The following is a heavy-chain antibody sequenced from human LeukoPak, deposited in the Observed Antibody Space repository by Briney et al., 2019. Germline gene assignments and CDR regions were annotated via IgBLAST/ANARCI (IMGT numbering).Heavy chain of an antibody. Sequence: SETLSLTGTVSGGSISSYYWGWIRQPPGKGLEGIGYIYYSGSTHYNPSLKSRVTISVDTSKNQFSLKLSSVTAADTAVYYCARDRGSSGWYYYGMDVWGQGTTVTVSS. V-gene: IGHV4-59*01. CDR2: IYYSGST. D-gene: IGHD6-19*01. CDR1: GGSISSYY. CDR3: ARDRGSSGWYYYGMDV. J-gene: IGHJ6*02.